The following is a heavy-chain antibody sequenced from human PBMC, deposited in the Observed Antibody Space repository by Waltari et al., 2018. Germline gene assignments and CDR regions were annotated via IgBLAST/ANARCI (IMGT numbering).Heavy chain of an antibody. CDR1: GYTFTGYY. D-gene: IGHD3-16*02. V-gene: IGHV1-2*06. CDR2: RNPSRGGT. J-gene: IGHJ4*02. Sequence: QLLLLQPGAEVTKPVASVYVSCKASGYTFTGYYMHWVRQAPGEGVEWMERRNPSRGGTNEARKYQGRDTMARDPSIGAAYKELSRLRADDTAVDCCARYLTSLTVGYWGQGTLVTVSS. CDR3: ARYLTSLTVGY.